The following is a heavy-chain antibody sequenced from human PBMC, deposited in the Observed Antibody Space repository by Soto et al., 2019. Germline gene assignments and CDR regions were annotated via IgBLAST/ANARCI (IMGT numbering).Heavy chain of an antibody. CDR2: IYHSGST. Sequence: QVQLQESGPGVVKPSGTLSLTCAVSGDSISSGGWWSWVRQPPGKGLEWIGEIYHSGSTNHNPSLKSRVSISVDKSKTHFSLNLNSVNAADTAIYYCAKDGRNGYNLFYWGQGTRVTVSS. CDR1: GDSISSGGW. V-gene: IGHV4-4*02. J-gene: IGHJ4*02. D-gene: IGHD5-12*01. CDR3: AKDGRNGYNLFY.